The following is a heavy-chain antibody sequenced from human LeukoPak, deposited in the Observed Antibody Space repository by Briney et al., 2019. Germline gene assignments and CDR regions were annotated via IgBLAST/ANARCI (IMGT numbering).Heavy chain of an antibody. Sequence: SETLSLTCAVYGGSFSGYYWSWIRQPPGKGPEWIGEINHSGSTNYNPSLKSRVTISVDTSKNQFSLKLSSVTAADTAVYYCARGPLRYCSGGSCYRYYFDYWGQGTLVTVSS. J-gene: IGHJ4*02. CDR1: GGSFSGYY. CDR3: ARGPLRYCSGGSCYRYYFDY. V-gene: IGHV4-34*01. CDR2: INHSGST. D-gene: IGHD2-15*01.